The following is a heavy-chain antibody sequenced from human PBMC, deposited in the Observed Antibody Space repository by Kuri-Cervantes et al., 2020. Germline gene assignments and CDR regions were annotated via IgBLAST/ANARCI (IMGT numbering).Heavy chain of an antibody. D-gene: IGHD2-8*02. J-gene: IGHJ4*02. CDR2: IYYSGST. CDR3: ARDGWGRGHERKFDY. V-gene: IGHV4-61*01. CDR1: GGSVSSGSYY. Sequence: GSLRLSCTVSGGSVSSGSYYWSWIRQPPGKGLEWIGYIYYSGSTNYNPSLKSRVTISVDTSKNQFSLKLSPVTAADTAVYYCARDGWGRGHERKFDYWGQGTLVTVS.